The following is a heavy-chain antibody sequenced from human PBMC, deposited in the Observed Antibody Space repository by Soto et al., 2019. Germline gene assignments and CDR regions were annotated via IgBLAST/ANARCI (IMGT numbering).Heavy chain of an antibody. CDR2: IKQDGSET. CDR1: GFFFSAYC. CDR3: ARGPEAFHPLSTAGFET. Sequence: GGSLRLSCAASGFFFSAYCMSWVRQAPGKGLEWVASIKQDGSETYYLDSVKGRFTSSRDNAKNSLDLQMSRLRAEDTDVYHCARGPEAFHPLSTAGFETWRQGTPVKVSS. V-gene: IGHV3-7*01. J-gene: IGHJ5*01.